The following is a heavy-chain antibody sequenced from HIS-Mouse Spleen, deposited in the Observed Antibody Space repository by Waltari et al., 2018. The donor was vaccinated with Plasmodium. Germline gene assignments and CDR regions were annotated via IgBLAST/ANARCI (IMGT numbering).Heavy chain of an antibody. CDR3: ARLLPWVHGHFDY. CDR1: GYTFRSYG. J-gene: IGHJ4*02. D-gene: IGHD1-26*01. V-gene: IGHV1-18*01. Sequence: QVQLVQSGAEGKRPGAAGKVSCKASGYTFRSYGLSWVAPAPGPGLEWMGWISGYNGNTNYAQKVQGRVTMTTDTSTSTAYMELRSLRSDDTAVYYCARLLPWVHGHFDYWGQGTLVTVSS. CDR2: ISGYNGNT.